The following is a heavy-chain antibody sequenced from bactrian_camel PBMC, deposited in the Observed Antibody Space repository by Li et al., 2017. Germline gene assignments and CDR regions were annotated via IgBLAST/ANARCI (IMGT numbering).Heavy chain of an antibody. CDR3: ARYRYGAGYKN. CDR1: ENAYSDNC. Sequence: QVQLVESGGGLVQPGGSLTLSCAASENAYSDNCVGWFRHTPGNEREGVASIYPRHGSTYYRDSVKGRFTISSNNAKNALYLQMNSLKPGDTAMYYCARYRYGAGYKNWGQGTQVTVS. D-gene: IGHD5*01. J-gene: IGHJ4*01. CDR2: IYPRHGST. V-gene: IGHV3S54*01.